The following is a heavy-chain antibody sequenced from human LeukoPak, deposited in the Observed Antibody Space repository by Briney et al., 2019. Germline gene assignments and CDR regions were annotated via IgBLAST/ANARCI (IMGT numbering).Heavy chain of an antibody. J-gene: IGHJ4*02. CDR1: GGSFSGYY. V-gene: IGHV4-34*01. CDR2: INHSGST. Sequence: SETLSLTCAVYGGSFSGYYWSWIRQPPGKGLEWIGEINHSGSTNYNPSLKSRVTISVDTSKNQFSLKLSSVTAADTAVYYCARVGVRGVIKVFDYWGQGTLVTVPS. CDR3: ARVGVRGVIKVFDY. D-gene: IGHD3-10*01.